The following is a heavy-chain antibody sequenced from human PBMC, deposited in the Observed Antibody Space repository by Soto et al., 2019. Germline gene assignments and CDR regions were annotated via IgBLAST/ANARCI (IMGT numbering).Heavy chain of an antibody. V-gene: IGHV4-59*01. CDR3: ARDRARRSGSYYYYYYGMDV. CDR1: GGSISSYY. D-gene: IGHD3-10*01. Sequence: QVQLQESGPGLVKPSETLSLTCTVSGGSISSYYWSWIRQPPGKGLEWIGYIYYSGSTNYNPSLKSRVTISVDTSKNQFSLKLSSVTAADTAVYYCARDRARRSGSYYYYYYGMDVWGQGTTVTVSS. J-gene: IGHJ6*02. CDR2: IYYSGST.